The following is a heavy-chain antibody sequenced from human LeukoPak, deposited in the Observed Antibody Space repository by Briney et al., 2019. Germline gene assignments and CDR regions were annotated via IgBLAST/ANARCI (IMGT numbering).Heavy chain of an antibody. Sequence: GGSLRLSCAASGSTFSSYSMNWVRQAPGKGLEWVSSISSSSSYIYYADSVKGRFTISRDNAKNSLYLQMNSLRAEDTAVYYCARDLNLYYGSGIAYWGQGTLVTVSS. D-gene: IGHD3-10*01. CDR2: ISSSSSYI. CDR3: ARDLNLYYGSGIAY. J-gene: IGHJ4*02. CDR1: GSTFSSYS. V-gene: IGHV3-21*01.